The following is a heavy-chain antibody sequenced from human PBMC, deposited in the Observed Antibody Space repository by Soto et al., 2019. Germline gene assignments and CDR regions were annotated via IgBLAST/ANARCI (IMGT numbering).Heavy chain of an antibody. D-gene: IGHD1-20*01. J-gene: IGHJ4*02. CDR1: GFTFRDYW. CDR3: ATNHNSRFDS. V-gene: IGHV3-7*01. CDR2: IKPDGSEE. Sequence: EVQLVESGGGLVQTGGSLRLSCAASGFTFRDYWMRWVRQAPGKGLEWVANIKPDGSEEYYVDSVKVRFTISRDNAKNSLYLQMNSLRADDTAVYYCATNHNSRFDSWGQGALVTVSP.